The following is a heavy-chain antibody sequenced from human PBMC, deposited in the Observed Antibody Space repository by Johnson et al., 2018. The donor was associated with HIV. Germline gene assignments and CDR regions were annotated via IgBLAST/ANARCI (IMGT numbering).Heavy chain of an antibody. CDR3: AKDCVGVWWSRAFDI. CDR1: GFTFSHYG. J-gene: IGHJ3*02. CDR2: IRYDGSHT. V-gene: IGHV3-30*02. D-gene: IGHD2-21*01. Sequence: QVQLVESGGGVVQPGGSLRLSCAASGFTFSHYGMHWVSQAPGKGLEWVAFIRYDGSHTYYADSVKGRFTISRDNSKNTLSLQMNSLRAEDTAVYYCAKDCVGVWWSRAFDIWGQGTMVTVSS.